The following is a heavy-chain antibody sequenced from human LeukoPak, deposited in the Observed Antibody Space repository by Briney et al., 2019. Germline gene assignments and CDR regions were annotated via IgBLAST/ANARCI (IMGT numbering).Heavy chain of an antibody. D-gene: IGHD6-13*01. CDR2: IYYSGST. CDR1: GGSISSSSYY. V-gene: IGHV4-61*05. Sequence: SETLSLTCTVSGGSISSSSYYWGWIRQPPGKGLEWIGYIYYSGSTNYNPSLKSRVTISVDTSKNQFSLKLSSVTAADTAVYYCARTYSSSWYIWFDPWGQGTLVTVSS. CDR3: ARTYSSSWYIWFDP. J-gene: IGHJ5*02.